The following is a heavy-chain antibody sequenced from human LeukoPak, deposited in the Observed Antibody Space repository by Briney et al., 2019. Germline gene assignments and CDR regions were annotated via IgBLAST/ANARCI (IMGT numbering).Heavy chain of an antibody. J-gene: IGHJ4*02. CDR3: ARDLRGGADY. CDR2: ISSSSSTI. CDR1: GFTFSSYS. D-gene: IGHD3-10*01. Sequence: PGGSPRLSCAASGFTFSSYSMNWVRQAPGKGLEWVSYISSSSSTIYYADSVKGRFTFSRDNAKNSLYLQMNSLRAEDTAVYYCARDLRGGADYWGQGTLVTVSS. V-gene: IGHV3-48*04.